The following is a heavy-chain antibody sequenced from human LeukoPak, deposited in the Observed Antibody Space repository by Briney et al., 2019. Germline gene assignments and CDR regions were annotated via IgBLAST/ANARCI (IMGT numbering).Heavy chain of an antibody. Sequence: GGSLRLSCAASGLTFSNYGMNWVRQAPGKGLEWVSVIYSGDTTFYADSVRGKFTISRDNSKNTLYLQMNSLRAEDTAVYYCASILRSSSGYYFDYWGQGTLVTVSS. V-gene: IGHV3-66*01. CDR2: IYSGDTT. D-gene: IGHD3-10*01. J-gene: IGHJ4*02. CDR3: ASILRSSSGYYFDY. CDR1: GLTFSNYG.